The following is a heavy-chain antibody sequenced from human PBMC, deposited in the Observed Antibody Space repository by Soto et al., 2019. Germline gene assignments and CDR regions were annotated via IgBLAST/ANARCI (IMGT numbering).Heavy chain of an antibody. Sequence: PGESLKISCKGSGYSFAGYWITWVRQKPGKGLEWMGRIDPSDSQTYYSPSFRGQVTISATKSITTVFLQWSSLRASDTAMYYCARQIYYSDTGPNFQYYFDSWGQGTPVTVSS. D-gene: IGHD3-22*01. J-gene: IGHJ4*02. CDR3: ARQIYYSDTGPNFQYYFDS. CDR1: GYSFAGYW. CDR2: IDPSDSQT. V-gene: IGHV5-10-1*01.